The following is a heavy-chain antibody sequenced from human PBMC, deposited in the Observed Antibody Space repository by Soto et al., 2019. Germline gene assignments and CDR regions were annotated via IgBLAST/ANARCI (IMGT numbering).Heavy chain of an antibody. CDR2: IWYDGSNK. D-gene: IGHD3-3*01. CDR1: GFTFSSYG. V-gene: IGHV3-33*01. CDR3: AREADFWSNYYFDY. Sequence: GGSLRLSCAASGFTFSSYGMHWVRQAPGKGLEWVAVIWYDGSNKYYADSVKGRFTISRDNSKNTLYLQMNSLRAEDTAVYYCAREADFWSNYYFDYWGQGTLVTVSS. J-gene: IGHJ4*02.